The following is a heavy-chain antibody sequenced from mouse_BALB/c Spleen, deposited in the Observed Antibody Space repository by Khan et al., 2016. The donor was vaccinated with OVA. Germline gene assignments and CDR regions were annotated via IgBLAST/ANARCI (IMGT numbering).Heavy chain of an antibody. Sequence: EVELVESGGDLVKPGGSLKLFCAASGFTFSNYGMSWVRQTPDKRLEWVATISSGGSYTYYPDSVKGRFTISRDNAKNTLYLQMSSMKSEDTAMYYCARQPGYYEGSVMDYGSQGTSVTVYS. CDR2: ISSGGSYT. D-gene: IGHD2-3*01. J-gene: IGHJ4*01. CDR3: ARQPGYYEGSVMDY. V-gene: IGHV5-6*01. CDR1: GFTFSNYG.